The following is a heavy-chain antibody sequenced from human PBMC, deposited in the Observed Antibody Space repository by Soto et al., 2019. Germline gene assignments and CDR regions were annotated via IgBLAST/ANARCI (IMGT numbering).Heavy chain of an antibody. CDR3: ARDRTNGDYGYYYYYGMDV. J-gene: IGHJ6*02. D-gene: IGHD4-17*01. V-gene: IGHV4-59*01. CDR2: IYYSGST. Sequence: SETLSLTCTVSGGSISSYYWSWIRQPPGKGLEWIGYIYYSGSTNYNPSLKSRVTISVDTSKNQFSLKLSSVTAADTAVYYCARDRTNGDYGYYYYYGMDVWGQGTTVTVSS. CDR1: GGSISSYY.